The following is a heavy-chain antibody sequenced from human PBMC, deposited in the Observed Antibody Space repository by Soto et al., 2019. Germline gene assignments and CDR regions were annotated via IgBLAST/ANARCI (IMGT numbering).Heavy chain of an antibody. CDR3: ARDERTLCSDADCESHFAY. J-gene: IGHJ4*02. Sequence: QVQLVQSGPEVRRPGASVKVSCTASGYNFNTDGVSWVRKAPGQGLEWMGFISAYSGFTAFAPSLHGRLILTTDTSTNTVYMELRDLRSDDTAVYFCARDERTLCSDADCESHFAYWGEGTVVTVSS. D-gene: IGHD2-21*02. CDR2: ISAYSGFT. V-gene: IGHV1-18*01. CDR1: GYNFNTDG.